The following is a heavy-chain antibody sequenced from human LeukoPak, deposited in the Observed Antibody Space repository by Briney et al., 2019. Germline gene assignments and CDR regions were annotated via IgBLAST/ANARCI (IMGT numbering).Heavy chain of an antibody. J-gene: IGHJ4*02. CDR2: IYYSGST. V-gene: IGHV4-59*01. Sequence: SETLSLTCTVSGGSISSYYWSWIRQPPGKGLEWIGYIYYSGSTNYNPSLKSRVTISVDTSKNQFSLKLGSVTAADTAVYYCARGVTYIAAAGSPFDYWGQGTLVTVSS. CDR3: ARGVTYIAAAGSPFDY. CDR1: GGSISSYY. D-gene: IGHD6-13*01.